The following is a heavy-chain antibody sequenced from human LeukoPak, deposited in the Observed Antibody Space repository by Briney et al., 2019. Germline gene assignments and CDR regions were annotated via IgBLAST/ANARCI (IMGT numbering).Heavy chain of an antibody. CDR2: IWYDGSNK. CDR3: ARDDRCSSTSCYLLDY. Sequence: PGRSLRLSCAASGFTFSSYGMHWVRQAPGKGLEWVAVIWYDGSNKYYADSVKGRFTISRDNSKNTLYPQMNSLRAEDTAVYYCARDDRCSSTSCYLLDYWGQGTLVTVSS. CDR1: GFTFSSYG. J-gene: IGHJ4*02. V-gene: IGHV3-33*01. D-gene: IGHD2-2*01.